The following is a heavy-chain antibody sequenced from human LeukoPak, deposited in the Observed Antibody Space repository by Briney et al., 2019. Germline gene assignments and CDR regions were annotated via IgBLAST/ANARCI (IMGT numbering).Heavy chain of an antibody. D-gene: IGHD3-3*01. CDR2: ISSSGSTI. J-gene: IGHJ5*02. Sequence: GGSLRLSXAASGFTFSDYYMNWIRQAPGKGLDWVSYISSSGSTIYYADSVKGRFTISRDNAKNSLYLQMSSLRAEDTAVYYCAREGSHYDFWSGYSPTRFDPWGQGTLVTVSS. CDR3: AREGSHYDFWSGYSPTRFDP. V-gene: IGHV3-11*04. CDR1: GFTFSDYY.